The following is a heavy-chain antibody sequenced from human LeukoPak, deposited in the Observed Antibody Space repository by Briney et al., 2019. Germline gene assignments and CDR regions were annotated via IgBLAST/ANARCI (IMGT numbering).Heavy chain of an antibody. CDR3: ARKPWAPDCGGDCYWSGYFDL. CDR2: ISWNSGSI. Sequence: PGRSLRLSCAASGFTFDDYAMHWVRQAPGKGLEWVSGISWNSGSIGYADSVKGRFTISRDNAKNTLYLQMGSLRAEDMAVYYCARKPWAPDCGGDCYWSGYFDLWGRGTLVTVSS. D-gene: IGHD2-21*02. J-gene: IGHJ2*01. V-gene: IGHV3-9*03. CDR1: GFTFDDYA.